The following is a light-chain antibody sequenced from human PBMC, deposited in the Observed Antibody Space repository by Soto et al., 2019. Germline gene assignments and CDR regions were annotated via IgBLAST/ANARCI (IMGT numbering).Light chain of an antibody. Sequence: DIQMTQSPSSLSASVGDRVTITCQASQDISNYLNWYQQKPGKAPKLLIYDASNLETGVPSRFSGNGSGTDFTFTISSLQPEDIATYYCQQYDNLPITFXPGTKVDIK. CDR2: DAS. CDR3: QQYDNLPIT. CDR1: QDISNY. V-gene: IGKV1-33*01. J-gene: IGKJ3*01.